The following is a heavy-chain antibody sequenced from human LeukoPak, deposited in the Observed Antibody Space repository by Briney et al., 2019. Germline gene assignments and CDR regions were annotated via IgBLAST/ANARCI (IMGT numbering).Heavy chain of an antibody. D-gene: IGHD4-17*01. CDR1: GGSISSGGYY. V-gene: IGHV4-31*03. CDR2: IYYSGST. Sequence: SETLSLTCTVSGGSISSGGYYWSWVRQHPGKGLEWIGYIYYSGSTYYNPSLKSRVTISVDTSKNQFSLKLSSVTAADTAVYYCARDYGDYYFDYWGQGTLVTVSS. J-gene: IGHJ4*02. CDR3: ARDYGDYYFDY.